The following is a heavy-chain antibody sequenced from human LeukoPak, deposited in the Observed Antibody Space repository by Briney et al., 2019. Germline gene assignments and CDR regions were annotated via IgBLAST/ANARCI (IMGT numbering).Heavy chain of an antibody. J-gene: IGHJ6*03. CDR3: ARGPGGYYYYYYMDV. Sequence: PGGSLRLSCAASGFTFSSYWMHWVRQAPGKGLEWVAGINCNGGSTGYADSVKGRFTISRDNDKNSLYLQLNSLRGEDTALYYCARGPGGYYYYYYMDVWGKGTTVTVSS. CDR1: GFTFSSYW. D-gene: IGHD3-16*01. V-gene: IGHV3-20*04. CDR2: INCNGGST.